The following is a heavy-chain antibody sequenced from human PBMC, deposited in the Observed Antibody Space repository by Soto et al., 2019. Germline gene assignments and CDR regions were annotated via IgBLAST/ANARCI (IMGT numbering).Heavy chain of an antibody. CDR1: GYSFTRYS. Sequence: ASVNVSCKPSGYSFTRYSIFWVRQAPGQRREWMGWINARNGNTKYSQQSEREVTITSNTSPSTAHIHLDSRRSDDTALDQGTQAKSRIYMMDDWGQGTLVTVSS. D-gene: IGHD2-15*01. CDR2: INARNGNT. J-gene: IGHJ4*02. CDR3: TQAKSRIYMMDD. V-gene: IGHV1-3*01.